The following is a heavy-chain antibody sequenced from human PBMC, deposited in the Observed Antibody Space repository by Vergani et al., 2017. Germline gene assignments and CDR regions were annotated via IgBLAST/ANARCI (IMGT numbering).Heavy chain of an antibody. CDR2: ISWNSGSI. Sequence: EVQLVESGGGLVQPGRSLRLSCAASGFTFDDYAMHWVRQAPGKGLEWVSGISWNSGSIGYADSVKGRFTISRDNAKNSRYLQMNSLRAEDTAGYYCARDMFTRDYGGNPVGAFDIWGQGTMVTVSS. CDR1: GFTFDDYA. J-gene: IGHJ3*02. CDR3: ARDMFTRDYGGNPVGAFDI. D-gene: IGHD4-23*01. V-gene: IGHV3-9*01.